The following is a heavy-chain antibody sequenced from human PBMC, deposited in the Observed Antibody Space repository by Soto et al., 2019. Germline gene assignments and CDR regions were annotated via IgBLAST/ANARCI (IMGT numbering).Heavy chain of an antibody. CDR3: ARDSPGIQLWLPGMDV. CDR2: IWYDGSNK. J-gene: IGHJ6*02. D-gene: IGHD5-18*01. Sequence: PGGSLRLSCAASGFTFSSYGMHWVRQAPGKGLEWVAVIWYDGSNKYYADSVKGRFTISRDNSKNTLYLQMNSLRAEDTAVYYCARDSPGIQLWLPGMDVWGQGTTVTVSS. CDR1: GFTFSSYG. V-gene: IGHV3-33*01.